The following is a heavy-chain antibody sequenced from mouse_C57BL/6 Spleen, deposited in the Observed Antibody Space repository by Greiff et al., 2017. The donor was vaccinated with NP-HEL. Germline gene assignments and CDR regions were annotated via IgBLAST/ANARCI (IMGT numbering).Heavy chain of an antibody. CDR2: ISGGGGNT. CDR3: ARQRATVVAPYYYAMDY. V-gene: IGHV5-9*01. Sequence: EVKVVESGGGLVKPGGSLKLSCAASGFTFSSYTMSWVRQTPEKRLAWVATISGGGGNTYYPDSVQGRFTISRDNAKNTLYLQMSSLRSEDTALYYCARQRATVVAPYYYAMDYWGQGTSVTVSS. D-gene: IGHD1-1*01. J-gene: IGHJ4*01. CDR1: GFTFSSYT.